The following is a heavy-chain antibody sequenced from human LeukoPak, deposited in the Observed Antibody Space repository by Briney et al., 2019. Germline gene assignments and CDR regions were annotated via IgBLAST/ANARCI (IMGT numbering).Heavy chain of an antibody. D-gene: IGHD6-13*01. V-gene: IGHV3-66*01. CDR1: GFMVSRNY. J-gene: IGHJ4*02. CDR3: GSSYSSSWPEIDF. CDR2: IYSGGTT. Sequence: GGSLRLSCAASGFMVSRNYMSWVRQAPGKGLEWVSVIYSGGTTYYADSVKGRFTISRDNSKNTLHLQMNSPRAEDTAVYYCGSSYSSSWPEIDFWGQGTLVTVSS.